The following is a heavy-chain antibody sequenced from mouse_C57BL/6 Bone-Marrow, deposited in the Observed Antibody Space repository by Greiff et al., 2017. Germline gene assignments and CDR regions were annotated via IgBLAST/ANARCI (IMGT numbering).Heavy chain of an antibody. V-gene: IGHV1-9*01. J-gene: IGHJ2*01. Sequence: VQLQQSGAELMKPGASVKLSCKATGYTFTGYWIEWVKQRPGHGLEWIGEILPGSGSTNYNAKFKGKATFTADTSSNTAYMQLSSLTTEDSAIYYCARDYPDYWGQGTTLTVSA. D-gene: IGHD1-1*02. CDR1: GYTFTGYW. CDR3: ARDYPDY. CDR2: ILPGSGST.